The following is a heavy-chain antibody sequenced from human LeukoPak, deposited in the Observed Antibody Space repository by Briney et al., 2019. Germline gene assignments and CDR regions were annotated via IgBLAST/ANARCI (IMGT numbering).Heavy chain of an antibody. CDR2: MYTSGST. V-gene: IGHV4-61*02. CDR3: ARDLLVLTGSGPESAFAI. J-gene: IGHJ3*02. Sequence: PSQTLSLTCTVSGVSISYATYQWTWIRQSAGKGLEWIGRMYTSGSTNYNPSLKSRLTMSVDTSKNQFSLKLTSVTAADTAVYYCARDLLVLTGSGPESAFAIWGQGTVVTVSS. CDR1: GVSISYATYQ. D-gene: IGHD3-9*01.